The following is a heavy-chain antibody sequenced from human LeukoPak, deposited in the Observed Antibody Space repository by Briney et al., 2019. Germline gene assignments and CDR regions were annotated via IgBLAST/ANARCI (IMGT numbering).Heavy chain of an antibody. CDR1: GYTFTGYY. CDR3: ARLVRSSGYPWFDP. CDR2: INPNSGGT. J-gene: IGHJ5*02. V-gene: IGHV1-2*04. Sequence: ASVKVSCKASGYTFTGYYMHWVRQAPGQGLEWMGRINPNSGGTNYAQKFQGWVTMTRDTSISTAYMELSRLRSDDTAVYYCARLVRSSGYPWFDPWGQGTLVTVSS. D-gene: IGHD3-22*01.